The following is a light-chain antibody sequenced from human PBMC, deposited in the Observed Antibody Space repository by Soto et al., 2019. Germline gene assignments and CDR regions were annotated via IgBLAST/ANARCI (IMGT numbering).Light chain of an antibody. CDR1: QSVSSSY. V-gene: IGKV3-20*01. CDR3: QQYTSSQLT. CDR2: DAS. J-gene: IGKJ4*01. Sequence: EIVLTQSPDTLSLSLGERATLSCRASQSVSSSYLAWYQQKPGQAPRVLIYDASSRATGIPDRFSGSGSGTDFTLTISRLEPEDFAVYYCQQYTSSQLTFGGGTKVEIK.